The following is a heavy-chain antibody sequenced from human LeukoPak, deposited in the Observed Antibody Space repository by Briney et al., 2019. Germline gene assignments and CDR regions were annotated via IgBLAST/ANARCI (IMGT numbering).Heavy chain of an antibody. CDR1: GGSISSGGYY. D-gene: IGHD5-12*01. CDR2: ISHSGST. J-gene: IGHJ4*02. Sequence: SETLSLTCTVSGGSISSGGYYWSWIRQPPGKGLEWIGEISHSGSTNYNPSLKSRVTMSLDTSEDQFSLKLSSVTAADTAVYYCARDPRSYTGYDETFDYWGQGTLVTVSS. CDR3: ARDPRSYTGYDETFDY. V-gene: IGHV4-39*07.